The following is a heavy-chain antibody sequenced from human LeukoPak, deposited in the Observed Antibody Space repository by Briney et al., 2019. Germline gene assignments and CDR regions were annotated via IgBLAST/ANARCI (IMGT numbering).Heavy chain of an antibody. V-gene: IGHV3-64D*06. D-gene: IGHD1-1*01. J-gene: IGHJ4*02. CDR2: ISMDVQTT. CDR1: GFTFTSHV. CDR3: VGGGLERRTNFDY. Sequence: GGSLRLSCSASGFTFTSHVMHWVRQAPGKGLQYVSGISMDVQTTYYAGSVKGRFTISRDSSKNTVYLQINSLTTEDTAVYYCVGGGLERRTNFDYWGQGTLVSVSS.